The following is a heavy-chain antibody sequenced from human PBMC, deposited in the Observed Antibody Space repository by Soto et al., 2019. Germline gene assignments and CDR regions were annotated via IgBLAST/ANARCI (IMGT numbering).Heavy chain of an antibody. D-gene: IGHD1-26*01. J-gene: IGHJ4*02. CDR2: IYWDDDK. CDR3: AHAVGSWGRCYFDS. V-gene: IGHV2-5*02. CDR1: GFSLSAYGVG. Sequence: QITLKESGPTLVKPTQTLTLTCTFSGFSLSAYGVGVGWIRQPPRKALEWLALIYWDDDKRYSPSLKSRLTITKDTSKNQVVLTMTNMDPVDTATYYCAHAVGSWGRCYFDSWGQGTLVTVSS.